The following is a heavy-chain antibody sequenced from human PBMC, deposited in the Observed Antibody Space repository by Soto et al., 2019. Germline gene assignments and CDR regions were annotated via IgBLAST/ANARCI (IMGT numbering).Heavy chain of an antibody. CDR1: GGSISSGGYY. CDR3: ARGLLWFGELFYFDY. D-gene: IGHD3-10*01. CDR2: IYYSGST. Sequence: QVQLQESGPGLVKPSQTLSLTCTVSGGSISSGGYYWSWIRQHPGKGLEWIGYIYYSGSTYYNPSLKSRVTISVNTSKNQFSLKLSSVTAADTAVYYCARGLLWFGELFYFDYWGQGTLVTVSS. J-gene: IGHJ4*02. V-gene: IGHV4-31*03.